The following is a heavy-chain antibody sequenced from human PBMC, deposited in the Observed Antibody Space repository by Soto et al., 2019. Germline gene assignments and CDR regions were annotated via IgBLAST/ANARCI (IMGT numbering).Heavy chain of an antibody. Sequence: SVKVSCKASGGTFSSYTISWVRQAPGQGLEWMGRIIPILGIANYAQKFQGRVTMTRNTSISTAYMELSSLRSEDTAVYYCARGELLWFGELLRWGQGTLVTVSS. V-gene: IGHV1-69*02. CDR3: ARGELLWFGELLR. CDR2: IIPILGIA. D-gene: IGHD3-10*01. CDR1: GGTFSSYT. J-gene: IGHJ4*02.